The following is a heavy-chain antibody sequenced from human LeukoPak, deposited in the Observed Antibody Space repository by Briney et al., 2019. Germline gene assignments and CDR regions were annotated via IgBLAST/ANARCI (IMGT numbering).Heavy chain of an antibody. V-gene: IGHV3-21*01. CDR1: GFTFSSYS. CDR2: ISSSSSYI. CDR3: ARVPQLQLWTTMPYYYYYMDV. Sequence: GGSLRLSCAASGFTFSSYSMNWVRQAPGKGLEWVSSISSSSSYIYYADSVKGRFTISRDNAKNSLYLQMNSLRAEDTAVYYCARVPQLQLWTTMPYYYYYMDVWGKGTTVTVSS. J-gene: IGHJ6*03. D-gene: IGHD5-18*01.